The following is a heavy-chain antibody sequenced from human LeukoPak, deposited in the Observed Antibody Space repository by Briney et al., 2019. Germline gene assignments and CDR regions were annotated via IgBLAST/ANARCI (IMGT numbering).Heavy chain of an antibody. CDR2: IKSKTDGGTT. V-gene: IGHV3-15*01. Sequence: PGGSLRLSCAASGFTFSNAWMSWVRQAPGKGLEWVGRIKSKTDGGTTDYAAPVKGRFTISRDDSKNTLYLQMNSLKTEDTAVYYCAKTAYSSGWYDHYWGQGTLVTVSS. J-gene: IGHJ4*02. CDR3: AKTAYSSGWYDHY. CDR1: GFTFSNAW. D-gene: IGHD6-19*01.